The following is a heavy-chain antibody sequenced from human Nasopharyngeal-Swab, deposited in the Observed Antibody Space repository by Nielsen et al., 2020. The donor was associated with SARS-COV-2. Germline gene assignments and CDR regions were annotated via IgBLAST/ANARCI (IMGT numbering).Heavy chain of an antibody. Sequence: WIRQPLGKGLEWIGEINHSGSTNYNPSLKSRVTISVDTSKNQFSLKLSSVTAADTAVYYCARGYPFFEYSSSYYFDYWGQGTLVTVSS. CDR3: ARGYPFFEYSSSYYFDY. J-gene: IGHJ4*02. V-gene: IGHV4-34*01. D-gene: IGHD6-6*01. CDR2: INHSGST.